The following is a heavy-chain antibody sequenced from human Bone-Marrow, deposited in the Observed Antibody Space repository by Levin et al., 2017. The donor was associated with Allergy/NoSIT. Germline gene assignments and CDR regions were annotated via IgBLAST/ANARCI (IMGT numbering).Heavy chain of an antibody. D-gene: IGHD4-11*01. J-gene: IGHJ5*02. CDR1: GFTFSDYW. CDR2: IKQDGSEK. Sequence: SGGSLRLSCEASGFTFSDYWMTWVRQPPGKGLEWVANIKQDGSEKYHAESVKGRFTISRDNAKNSLFLQMNYLGIDDTAVYFCARDTTVGGEAWGQGTLVTVSP. CDR3: ARDTTVGGEA. V-gene: IGHV3-7*03.